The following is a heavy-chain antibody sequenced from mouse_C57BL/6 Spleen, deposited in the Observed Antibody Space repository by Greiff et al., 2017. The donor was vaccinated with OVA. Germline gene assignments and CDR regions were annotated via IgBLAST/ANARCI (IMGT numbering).Heavy chain of an antibody. J-gene: IGHJ2*01. D-gene: IGHD3-3*01. CDR1: GFTFSSYA. Sequence: EVQGVESGEGLVKPGGSLKLSCAASGFTFSSYAMSWVRQTPEKRLEWVAYISSGVDYIYYAHTVKGRFTITRDNTRNTLYLQLSRLKSGDTAMYYGTRGGTNRDRNYFDYWGQGTTLTVSS. V-gene: IGHV5-9-1*02. CDR2: ISSGVDYI. CDR3: TRGGTNRDRNYFDY.